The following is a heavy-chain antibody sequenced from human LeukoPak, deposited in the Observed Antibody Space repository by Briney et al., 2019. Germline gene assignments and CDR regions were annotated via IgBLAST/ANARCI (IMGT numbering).Heavy chain of an antibody. J-gene: IGHJ4*02. CDR1: GFTFSSYA. CDR3: AKGLRPSTYYYDSSGYSVFDY. Sequence: GGSLRLSCAASGFTFSSYAMSWVRQAPGKGLEWVSAISGSGGSTYYADSVKGRFTISRDNSKDTLYLQTNSLRAEDTAVYYCAKGLRPSTYYYDSSGYSVFDYWGQGTLVTVSS. V-gene: IGHV3-23*01. CDR2: ISGSGGST. D-gene: IGHD3-22*01.